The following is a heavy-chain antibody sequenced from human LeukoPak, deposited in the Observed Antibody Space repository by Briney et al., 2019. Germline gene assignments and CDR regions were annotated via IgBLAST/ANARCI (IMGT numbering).Heavy chain of an antibody. CDR2: IIPILGIA. CDR1: GGTFSSYA. J-gene: IGHJ3*02. V-gene: IGHV1-69*04. Sequence: SVKVSCKASGGTFSSYAINWVRQAPGQGLEWMGRIIPILGIANYAQKFQGRVTITADKSTSTAYMELSSLRSEDTAVYYCARWYYYDSSGYFDDAFDIWGQGTMVTVSS. D-gene: IGHD3-22*01. CDR3: ARWYYYDSSGYFDDAFDI.